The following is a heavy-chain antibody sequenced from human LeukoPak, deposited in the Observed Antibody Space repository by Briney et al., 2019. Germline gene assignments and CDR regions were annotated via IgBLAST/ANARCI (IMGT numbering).Heavy chain of an antibody. D-gene: IGHD3-16*01. CDR2: INHSGST. V-gene: IGHV4-34*01. CDR1: GGSFSGYY. CDR3: VRGPGPLGY. J-gene: IGHJ4*02. Sequence: SETLSLTCAVYGGSFSGYYWSWIRQPPGKGLEWIGEINHSGSTNYNPSLKSRVTISVDTSKNQFSLKLSSVTAADTAVYYCVRGPGPLGYWGQGTLVTVSS.